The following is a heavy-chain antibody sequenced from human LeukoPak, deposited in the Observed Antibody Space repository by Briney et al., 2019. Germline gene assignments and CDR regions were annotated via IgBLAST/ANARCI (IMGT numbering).Heavy chain of an antibody. J-gene: IGHJ4*02. D-gene: IGHD3-22*01. V-gene: IGHV3-53*01. CDR1: GFTVSSNS. CDR2: IYSGGST. CDR3: ARRAGDYSHPYDY. Sequence: GGSLRLSCTASGFTVSSNSMSWVRQAPGKGLEWVSFIYSGGSTQYSDSVKGRFTISRDNSKNTLYLQMNSLRAEDTAVYYCARRAGDYSHPYDYWGQGTLVTVSS.